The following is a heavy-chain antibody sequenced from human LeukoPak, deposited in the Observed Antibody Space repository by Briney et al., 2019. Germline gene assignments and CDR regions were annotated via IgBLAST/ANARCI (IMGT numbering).Heavy chain of an antibody. CDR1: GFTFSNAW. CDR2: IWYDGSNK. V-gene: IGHV3-33*08. CDR3: ARVRVPGVCGGDCYSPDY. J-gene: IGHJ4*02. Sequence: QPGGSLRLSCAASGFTFSNAWMSWVRQAPGKGLEWVAVIWYDGSNKYYADSVKGRFTISRDNSKNTLYLQMNSLRAEDTAVYYCARVRVPGVCGGDCYSPDYWGQGTLVTVSS. D-gene: IGHD2-21*02.